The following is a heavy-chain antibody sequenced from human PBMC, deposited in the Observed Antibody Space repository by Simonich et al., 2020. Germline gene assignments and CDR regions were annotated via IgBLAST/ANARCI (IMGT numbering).Heavy chain of an antibody. Sequence: VQLVQSGAAVKKPGASVKVSCQAPGYPFPGSYMYWVHPAPGHGLVWRARASVKSLWVSDLSKPNWGRTNDARKVQGRGTKTRDTSINTSYMELSRLRSDDTAVYYGARDGGNCSGGSCYWYFDLWGRGTLVTGSS. V-gene: IGHV1-2*06. CDR1: GYPFPGSY. CDR3: ARDGGNCSGGSCYWYFDL. D-gene: IGHD2-15*01. CDR2: ASVKSLWVSDLSKPNWGRT. J-gene: IGHJ2*01.